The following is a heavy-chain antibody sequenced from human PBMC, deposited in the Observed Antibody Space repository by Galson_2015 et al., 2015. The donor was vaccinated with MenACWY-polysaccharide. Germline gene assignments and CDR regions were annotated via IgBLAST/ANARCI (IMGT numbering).Heavy chain of an antibody. Sequence: SLRLSCAVSGFTFSTYAMNWVRQAPGKGLEWISYISPSTSHIYYTDSVQGRFTISRDNAKNSLYLQMNSLRDEDTAVSYCARDGMDYRRTSRTTRSNWFDPWGRGTLVTVSS. CDR1: GFTFSTYA. CDR2: ISPSTSHI. CDR3: ARDGMDYRRTSRTTRSNWFDP. V-gene: IGHV3-48*02. D-gene: IGHD6-6*01. J-gene: IGHJ5*02.